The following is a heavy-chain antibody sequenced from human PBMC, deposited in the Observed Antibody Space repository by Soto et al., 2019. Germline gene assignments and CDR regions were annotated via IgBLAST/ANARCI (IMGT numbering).Heavy chain of an antibody. J-gene: IGHJ4*02. CDR3: AKSRGQVVVITTDY. D-gene: IGHD3-22*01. CDR2: ISGSGGST. Sequence: GGSLRLSCGGSGFTFSNYAMSWVRQAPGKGLEWVSTISGSGGSTYYPDSVKGRFTISRDNSKNTLYLQMNSLRAEDTAVYYCAKSRGQVVVITTDYWGQGTLVTVSS. V-gene: IGHV3-23*01. CDR1: GFTFSNYA.